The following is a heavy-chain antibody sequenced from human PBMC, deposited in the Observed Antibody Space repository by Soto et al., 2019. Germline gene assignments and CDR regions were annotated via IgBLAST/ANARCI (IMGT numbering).Heavy chain of an antibody. J-gene: IGHJ6*02. Sequence: QEQLVQAGAEVQKPGSSVKVSCKASGDSLSRHGISWVRQAPGQGLEGMGGIIPIFHITNYAQKFQGRLMITADESTRTAYMDLSRLGSDDSAVYFCVRVRVGSIPLNYDMDVWGQGTTVTVS. CDR3: VRVRVGSIPLNYDMDV. V-gene: IGHV1-69*01. CDR2: IIPIFHIT. D-gene: IGHD5-12*01. CDR1: GDSLSRHG.